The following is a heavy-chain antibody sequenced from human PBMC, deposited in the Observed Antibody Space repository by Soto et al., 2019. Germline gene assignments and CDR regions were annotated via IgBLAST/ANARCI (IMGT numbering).Heavy chain of an antibody. CDR3: ARNSLSSSWLPYYYYGMDV. CDR1: GGTFSSYA. J-gene: IGHJ6*02. D-gene: IGHD6-13*01. CDR2: IIPIFGTA. Sequence: QVQLVQSGAEVKKPGSSVKVSCQASGGTFSSYAISWVRQAPGQGLEWMGGIIPIFGTANYAQKFQGRVTITADKSTSTAYMELSSLRSEDTAVYYCARNSLSSSWLPYYYYGMDVWGQGTTVTVS. V-gene: IGHV1-69*06.